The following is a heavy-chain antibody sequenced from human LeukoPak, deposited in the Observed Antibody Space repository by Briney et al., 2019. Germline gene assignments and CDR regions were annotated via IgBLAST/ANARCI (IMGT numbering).Heavy chain of an antibody. CDR3: ARYYDSSGSDAFDI. CDR1: GYSFTSYW. J-gene: IGHJ3*02. CDR2: IYPGHSDT. V-gene: IGHV5-51*01. D-gene: IGHD3-22*01. Sequence: GESLMISCKGSGYSFTSYWIGWVRQMPGKGLEWMGIIYPGHSDTRYSPSFQGQVTISADKSISTAHRQWSSLKAPDTAMYYCARYYDSSGSDAFDIWGQGTMVTVSS.